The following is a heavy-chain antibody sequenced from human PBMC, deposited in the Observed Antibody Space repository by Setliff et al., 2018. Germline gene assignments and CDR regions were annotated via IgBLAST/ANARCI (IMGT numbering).Heavy chain of an antibody. D-gene: IGHD4-17*01. J-gene: IGHJ4*02. CDR2: IYHTGTT. Sequence: SETLSLTCTVSGGSISRSSYYWGWIRQPPGKGLEWIGSIYHTGTTYYNPFLKSRVTISVDTSKNQFSLRLSSVTAADTALYFCARVRNDYPYYIDSWGQGTLVTVSS. CDR3: ARVRNDYPYYIDS. CDR1: GGSISRSSYY. V-gene: IGHV4-39*07.